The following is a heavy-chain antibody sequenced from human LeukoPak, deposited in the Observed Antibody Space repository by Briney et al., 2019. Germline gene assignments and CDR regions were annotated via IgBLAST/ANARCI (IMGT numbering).Heavy chain of an antibody. V-gene: IGHV3-21*01. D-gene: IGHD2-2*01. CDR2: ISSSSYI. Sequence: GGSLRLSCAASGFTFSSYSMNWVRQAPGKGLEWVSSISSSSYIYYADSVKGRFTISRDNAKNSLYLQMNSLRAEDTAVYYCASTPSLCSGTSCLFDYWGQGTLVTVSS. CDR3: ASTPSLCSGTSCLFDY. CDR1: GFTFSSYS. J-gene: IGHJ4*02.